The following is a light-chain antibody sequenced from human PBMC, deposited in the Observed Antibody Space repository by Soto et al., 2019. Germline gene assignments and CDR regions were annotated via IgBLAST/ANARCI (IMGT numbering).Light chain of an antibody. J-gene: IGKJ2*01. CDR2: AAS. V-gene: IGKV1-27*01. Sequence: DIQVAQFPSSLSASVGDRVTITCRASQAIGNYLAWYQQKPGKVPKLLIYAASTLQSGVPSRFSGSRSGTDFTLTVSSLQPEDFGTYYCQQSYSTPPTFGQGTKLEIK. CDR3: QQSYSTPPT. CDR1: QAIGNY.